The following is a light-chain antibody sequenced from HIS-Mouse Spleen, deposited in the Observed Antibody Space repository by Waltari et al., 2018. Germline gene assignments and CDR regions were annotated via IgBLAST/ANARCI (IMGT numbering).Light chain of an antibody. J-gene: IGLJ2*01. CDR2: DVR. CDR3: SSYTSSSTPV. CDR1: STDVGGYNF. Sequence: QSALTQPASVSGSPGQSITISCTGTSTDVGGYNFVSWYQQHPGKAPKLMSYDVRNRPSGVSNRFSGSKSGNTASLTISGLQAEDEADYYCSSYTSSSTPVFGGGTKLTVL. V-gene: IGLV2-14*03.